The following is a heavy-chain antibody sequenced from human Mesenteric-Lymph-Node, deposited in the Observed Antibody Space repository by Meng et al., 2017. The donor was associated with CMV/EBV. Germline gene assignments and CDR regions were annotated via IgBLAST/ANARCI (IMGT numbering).Heavy chain of an antibody. CDR1: GFTFSSYS. CDR2: ISSSSSYI. Sequence: SGFTFSSYSMNWVRQAPGKGLEWVSSISSSSSYIYYADSVKGRFTISRDNAKNSLYLQMNSLRAEDTAVYYCARDGNDYYYYGMDVWGQGTTVTVSS. D-gene: IGHD1-26*01. CDR3: ARDGNDYYYYGMDV. V-gene: IGHV3-21*01. J-gene: IGHJ6*02.